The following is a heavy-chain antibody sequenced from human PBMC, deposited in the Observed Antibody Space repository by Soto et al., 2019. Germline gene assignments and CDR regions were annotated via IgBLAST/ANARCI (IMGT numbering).Heavy chain of an antibody. CDR3: ARVGVTLRFLEWLLYPGYFDY. CDR2: IYYSGST. V-gene: IGHV4-30-4*01. Sequence: SETLSLTCTVSGGSISSGDYYWSWIRRPPGKGLEWIGYIYYSGSTYYNPSLKSRVTISVDTSKNQFSLQLSSVTAADTAVYYCARVGVTLRFLEWLLYPGYFDYWGQGTLVTVSS. J-gene: IGHJ4*02. D-gene: IGHD3-3*01. CDR1: GGSISSGDYY.